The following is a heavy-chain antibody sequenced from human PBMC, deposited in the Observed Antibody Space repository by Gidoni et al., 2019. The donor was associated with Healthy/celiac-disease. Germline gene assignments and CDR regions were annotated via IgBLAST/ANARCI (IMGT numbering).Heavy chain of an antibody. D-gene: IGHD4-17*01. J-gene: IGHJ4*02. CDR3: AKVPYGDYLYYFDY. CDR1: GVTFRSYA. Sequence: EVQLVESGGGLVQPGGSLRLSCAASGVTFRSYAMSWVSQAPGKGLEWVSAISGSGGSTYYADSVKGRFTISRDNSKNTLYLQMNSLRAEDTAVYYCAKVPYGDYLYYFDYWGQGTLVTVSS. CDR2: ISGSGGST. V-gene: IGHV3-23*04.